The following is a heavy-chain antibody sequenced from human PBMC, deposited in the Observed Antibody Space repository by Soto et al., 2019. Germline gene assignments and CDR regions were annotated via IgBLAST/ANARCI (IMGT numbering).Heavy chain of an antibody. CDR3: VRGGRYYMQETYYFDY. J-gene: IGHJ4*02. D-gene: IGHD3-10*01. CDR2: IYYSGDT. CDR1: GGSISSSGYY. V-gene: IGHV4-39*01. Sequence: QLQLQESGPGLVKPSETLSLTCTVSGGSISSSGYYWGWIRQPPGKGLEWIGSIYYSGDTYFYPSFRSRVTISVDTSKNQFSLKLSSVTAADTAMYYCVRGGRYYMQETYYFDYWGQGTLVTVSS.